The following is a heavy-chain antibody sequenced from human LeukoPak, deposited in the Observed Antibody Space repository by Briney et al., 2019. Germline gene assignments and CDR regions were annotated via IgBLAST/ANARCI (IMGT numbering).Heavy chain of an antibody. Sequence: PGRSLRLSCAASGFTFSSYAMSWVRQAPGKGLEWVSAISGSGGSTYYADSVKGRFTISRDNSKNTMYLQMNSLRAEDTAVYYCAKAADYGDYVGDSDYYYYYMDVWGKGTTVTVSS. CDR3: AKAADYGDYVGDSDYYYYYMDV. D-gene: IGHD4-17*01. J-gene: IGHJ6*03. V-gene: IGHV3-23*01. CDR2: ISGSGGST. CDR1: GFTFSSYA.